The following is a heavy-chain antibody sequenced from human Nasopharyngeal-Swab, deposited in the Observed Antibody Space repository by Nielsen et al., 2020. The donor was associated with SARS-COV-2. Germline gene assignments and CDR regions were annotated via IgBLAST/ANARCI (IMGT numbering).Heavy chain of an antibody. CDR3: ASNTYYYGSGSDFPWLDP. D-gene: IGHD3-10*01. J-gene: IGHJ5*02. Sequence: SETLSLTCAVYGGSFSGYYWSWIRQPPGKGLEWIGEINHSGSTNYNPSLKSRVTISVDTSKNQFSLKLSSVTAADTAVYYCASNTYYYGSGSDFPWLDPWGQGTLVTVSS. CDR2: INHSGST. V-gene: IGHV4-34*01. CDR1: GGSFSGYY.